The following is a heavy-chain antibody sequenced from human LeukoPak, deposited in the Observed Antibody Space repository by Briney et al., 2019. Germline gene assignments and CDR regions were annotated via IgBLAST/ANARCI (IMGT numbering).Heavy chain of an antibody. CDR3: ARVTEQQMPDY. D-gene: IGHD6-13*01. CDR2: IYYSGST. J-gene: IGHJ4*02. Sequence: SETLSLTCTVSGGSISSYYWSWIRQPPGKGLEWIGYIYYSGSTNYNPSLKSRVTISVDTSKNQFSLKLSSVTAADTAVYYCARVTEQQMPDYWGQGTLVTVSS. V-gene: IGHV4-59*01. CDR1: GGSISSYY.